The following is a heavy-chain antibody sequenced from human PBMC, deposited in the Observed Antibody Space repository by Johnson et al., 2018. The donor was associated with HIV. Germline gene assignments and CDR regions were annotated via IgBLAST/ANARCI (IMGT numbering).Heavy chain of an antibody. Sequence: VQLVESGGGLVQPGGSLRLSCAASGFTFSSYWMSWVRQAPGKGLEWVSAIRCSGGSTYYADSVKGRFTISRDNSKNTMYLQMNSLRAEDTAVYYCSRVVVITYHDAFDIWGQGTMVTVSS. D-gene: IGHD3-22*01. CDR2: IRCSGGST. CDR3: SRVVVITYHDAFDI. V-gene: IGHV3-23*04. J-gene: IGHJ3*02. CDR1: GFTFSSYW.